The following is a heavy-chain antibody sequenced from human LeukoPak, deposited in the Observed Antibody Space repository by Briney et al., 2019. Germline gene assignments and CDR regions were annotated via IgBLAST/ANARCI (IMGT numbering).Heavy chain of an antibody. CDR2: INPNSGGT. Sequence: ASVKVSCKASGYTFTGYYMHWVRQAPGQGLEWMGRINPNSGGTNYAQKFQGRVTMTRDTSISTAYMELSRLRSDDTAVYYCARDVNSRGPFDYWGQGTLVTVSS. V-gene: IGHV1-2*06. CDR3: ARDVNSRGPFDY. J-gene: IGHJ4*02. D-gene: IGHD2/OR15-2a*01. CDR1: GYTFTGYY.